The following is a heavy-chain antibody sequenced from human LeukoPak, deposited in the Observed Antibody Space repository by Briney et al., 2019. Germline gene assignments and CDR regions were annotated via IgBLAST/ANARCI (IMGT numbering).Heavy chain of an antibody. Sequence: SETLSLTCAVYGESFSAYFWTWIRQPPGKGLEWIGEISRGGSTNYSPSLKSRVTIPLDTSMNQVSLTLSSVTAADTAMYYCGVSTTRATTRTIDYWGQGTLVTVSS. CDR2: ISRGGST. CDR3: GVSTTRATTRTIDY. CDR1: GESFSAYF. D-gene: IGHD4-17*01. J-gene: IGHJ4*02. V-gene: IGHV4-34*01.